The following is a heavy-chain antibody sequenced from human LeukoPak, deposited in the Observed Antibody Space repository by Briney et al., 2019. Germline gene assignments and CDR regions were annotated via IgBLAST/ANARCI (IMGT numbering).Heavy chain of an antibody. V-gene: IGHV3-30*03. CDR2: MSYDGSNK. Sequence: GGSLRLSCAASGFTFSSYGMQWVRQAPGKGLEWVAVMSYDGSNKYYADSVKGRFTISRDNSKNTLDLLMNSLRTEDTAVYYCARDHRYYYDSSGSRSHDAFDIWGQGTMVTVSS. J-gene: IGHJ3*02. D-gene: IGHD3-22*01. CDR3: ARDHRYYYDSSGSRSHDAFDI. CDR1: GFTFSSYG.